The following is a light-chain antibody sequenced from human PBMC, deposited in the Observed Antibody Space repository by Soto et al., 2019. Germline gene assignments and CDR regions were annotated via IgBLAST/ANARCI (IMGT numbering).Light chain of an antibody. Sequence: DIVMTQSPYSLAVSLGERATINCKSSQSVLYSSNNNNYLAWYQQKPRQPPKLLIYWASTRESGVPARFSGSGSGTDFTLTISSLQAEDVAVYYCQQYYSHPLTFGGGTKVEIK. CDR3: QQYYSHPLT. J-gene: IGKJ4*01. CDR2: WAS. V-gene: IGKV4-1*01. CDR1: QSVLYSSNNNNY.